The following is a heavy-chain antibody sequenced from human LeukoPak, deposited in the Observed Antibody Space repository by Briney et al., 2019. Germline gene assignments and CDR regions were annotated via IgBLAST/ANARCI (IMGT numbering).Heavy chain of an antibody. J-gene: IGHJ4*02. CDR3: AREGYSGYDSSCSDY. D-gene: IGHD5-12*01. CDR1: GGSISSYY. CDR2: IYTSGST. Sequence: MSSETLSLTCTVSGGSISSYYWSWIRQPAGKGLEWIGRIYTSGSTNYNPSLKSRVTMSVDTSKNQFSLKLSSVTAADTAVYYCAREGYSGYDSSCSDYWGQGTLVTVSS. V-gene: IGHV4-4*07.